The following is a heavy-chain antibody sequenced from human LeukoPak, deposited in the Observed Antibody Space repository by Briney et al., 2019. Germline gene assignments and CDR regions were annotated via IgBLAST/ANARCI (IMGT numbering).Heavy chain of an antibody. D-gene: IGHD1-26*01. Sequence: GSLRLSLAGSGITFRYYGMHWVRQAPGKGLEWVAFIRYDGSNKYYADSVKGRFTISRDNSKNTLYLQMDSLRAEDTAVYYCAKDRRAYSGSYFDYWGQGTLVTVSS. CDR3: AKDRRAYSGSYFDY. V-gene: IGHV3-30*02. J-gene: IGHJ4*02. CDR1: GITFRYYG. CDR2: IRYDGSNK.